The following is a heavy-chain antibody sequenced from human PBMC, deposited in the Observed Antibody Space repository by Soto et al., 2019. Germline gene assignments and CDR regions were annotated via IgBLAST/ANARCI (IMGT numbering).Heavy chain of an antibody. Sequence: SETLSLTCAVYGGSFSGYYWSWIRQPPGKGLEWIGEINHSGSTNYNPSLKSRVTISVDTSKNQFSLKLSSVTAADTAVYYCARAFRMELFCSNSYYYYGMDFWGQATTVAVSS. J-gene: IGHJ6*02. CDR1: GGSFSGYY. D-gene: IGHD4-4*01. CDR3: ARAFRMELFCSNSYYYYGMDF. V-gene: IGHV4-34*01. CDR2: INHSGST.